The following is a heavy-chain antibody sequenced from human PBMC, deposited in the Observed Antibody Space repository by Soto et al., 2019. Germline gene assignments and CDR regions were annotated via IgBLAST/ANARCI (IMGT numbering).Heavy chain of an antibody. J-gene: IGHJ4*02. Sequence: EVQLLESGGGLVQPGGSLRLSCVASGFTFSSYSITWVRQAPGKGLEWVSGITGSGDTTWYADSVRGRFTLSRDNSKNTVYLQMNSLRAEDTAVYYCARWSGYGDLWGQGTLVTVSS. CDR3: ARWSGYGDL. V-gene: IGHV3-23*01. CDR2: ITGSGDTT. CDR1: GFTFSSYS. D-gene: IGHD5-12*01.